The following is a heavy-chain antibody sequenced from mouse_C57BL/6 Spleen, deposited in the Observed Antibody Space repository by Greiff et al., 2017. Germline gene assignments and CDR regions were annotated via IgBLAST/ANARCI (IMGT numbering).Heavy chain of an antibody. V-gene: IGHV1-42*01. Sequence: VQLKQSGPELVKPGASVKISCKASGYSFTGYYMNWVKQSPEKSLEWIGEINPSTGGTTYNQKFKAKATLTVDKSSSTAYMQLKSLTSEDSAVYYCASRGYYGSSPWFAYWGQGTLVTVSA. CDR1: GYSFTGYY. CDR2: INPSTGGT. D-gene: IGHD1-1*01. J-gene: IGHJ3*01. CDR3: ASRGYYGSSPWFAY.